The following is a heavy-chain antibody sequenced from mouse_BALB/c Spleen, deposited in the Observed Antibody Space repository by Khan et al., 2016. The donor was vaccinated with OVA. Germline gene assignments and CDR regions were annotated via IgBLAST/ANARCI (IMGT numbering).Heavy chain of an antibody. D-gene: IGHD3-1*01. Sequence: EVELVESGGGLVQPGGSRKLSCAASGFTFSDYGMAWIRQGPGKGPEWITFISSLAYNFYYADTVTGRFTISRETATNTRYLEMNRQRSEDTAMYYCARGGTGGFAYWGQGTLVTVSA. J-gene: IGHJ3*01. CDR3: ARGGTGGFAY. CDR1: GFTFSDYG. V-gene: IGHV5-15*02. CDR2: ISSLAYNF.